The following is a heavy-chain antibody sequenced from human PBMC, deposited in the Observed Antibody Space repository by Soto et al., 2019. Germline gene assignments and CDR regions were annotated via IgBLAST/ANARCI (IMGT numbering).Heavy chain of an antibody. CDR3: ARQPIPAVDY. J-gene: IGHJ4*01. CDR2: FYYSGNT. CDR1: GGSIISSNYY. D-gene: IGHD6-25*01. V-gene: IGHV4-39*01. Sequence: QLQLQESGPGLVKPSETLSLTCTVSGGSIISSNYYWGWIRQPPGKGLEWIGSFYYSGNTYYNPSLTGRVTRSVDTSQNQFSLKLSSVTAADTAVYYCARQPIPAVDYWGHGTLVTVSS.